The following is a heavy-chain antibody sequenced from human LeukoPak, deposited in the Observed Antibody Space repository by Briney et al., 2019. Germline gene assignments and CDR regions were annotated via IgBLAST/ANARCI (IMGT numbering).Heavy chain of an antibody. Sequence: SETLSLTCAVYGGSFSGYYWSWVRQPPGKGLEWIGEINHSGSTNYNPSLKSRVTISVDTSKNQFSLKLSSVTAADTAVYYCARAPIIPCSSTSCSPYYFDYWGQGTLVTVSS. D-gene: IGHD2-2*01. V-gene: IGHV4-34*01. CDR2: INHSGST. CDR1: GGSFSGYY. CDR3: ARAPIIPCSSTSCSPYYFDY. J-gene: IGHJ4*02.